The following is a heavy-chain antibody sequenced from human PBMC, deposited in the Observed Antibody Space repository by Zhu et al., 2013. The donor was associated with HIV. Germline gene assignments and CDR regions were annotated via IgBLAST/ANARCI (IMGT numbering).Heavy chain of an antibody. Sequence: QVQLVQSGAEVKKPGSSVKVSCKASGGTFSSYAISWVRQAPGQGLEWMGGIIPIFGTANYAQKFQGRVTITADESTSTAYMELSSLRSEDTAVYYCARDRSISRVVTYYGMDVWGQGTTVTVSS. CDR1: GGTFSSYA. CDR2: IIPIFGTA. V-gene: IGHV1-69*01. D-gene: IGHD3-22*01. J-gene: IGHJ6*02. CDR3: ARDRSISRVVTYYGMDV.